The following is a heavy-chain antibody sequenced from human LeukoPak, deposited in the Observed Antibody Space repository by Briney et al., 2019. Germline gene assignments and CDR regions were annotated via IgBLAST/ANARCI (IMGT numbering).Heavy chain of an antibody. CDR3: AKDHPRELPHFFDY. CDR2: ISHSGGYT. J-gene: IGHJ4*02. CDR1: GFTFSSYG. D-gene: IGHD1-7*01. V-gene: IGHV3-23*01. Sequence: GGSLRLSCTASGFTFSSYGMSWVRQAPGKGLEWVSFISHSGGYTYYADSVKGRFTISRDNSKNTLYLQMNSLRAEDTAIYYCAKDHPRELPHFFDYWGQGTLVTASS.